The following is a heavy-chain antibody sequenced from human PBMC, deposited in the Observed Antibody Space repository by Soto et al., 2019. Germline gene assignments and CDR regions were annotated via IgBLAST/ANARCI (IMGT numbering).Heavy chain of an antibody. CDR3: ARPGSGSYYEVDY. Sequence: SETLSLTCTVSGGSISSSSYYWGWIRQPPGKGLEWIGSIYYSGSTYYNPSLKSRVTISVDTSKNQFSLKLSSVTAADTAVYYCARPGSGSYYEVDYWGQGTLVTVSS. J-gene: IGHJ4*02. CDR2: IYYSGST. CDR1: GGSISSSSYY. V-gene: IGHV4-39*01. D-gene: IGHD3-10*01.